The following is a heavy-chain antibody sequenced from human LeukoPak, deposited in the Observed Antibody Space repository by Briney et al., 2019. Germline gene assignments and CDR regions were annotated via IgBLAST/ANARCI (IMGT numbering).Heavy chain of an antibody. D-gene: IGHD5-18*01. CDR2: INPNSGGT. Sequence: ASVKVSCKASGYTFTSYAMHWVRQAPGQGLEWMGRINPNSGGTNYAQKFQGRVTMTRDTSISTAYMELSRLRSDDTAVYYCAREGRYSYGKPFDYWGQGTLVTVSS. CDR1: GYTFTSYA. V-gene: IGHV1-2*06. J-gene: IGHJ4*02. CDR3: AREGRYSYGKPFDY.